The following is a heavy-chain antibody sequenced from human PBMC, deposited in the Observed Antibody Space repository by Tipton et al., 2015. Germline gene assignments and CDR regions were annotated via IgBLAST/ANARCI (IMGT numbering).Heavy chain of an antibody. CDR3: ACQDYDILTRDYQTVDY. V-gene: IGHV4-38-2*01. CDR2: ISHSGTT. CDR1: AYSISTDYY. Sequence: LSLTCAVSAYSISTDYYWGWIRQPPGKGLEWIGTISHSGTTYYNPSLKSRVPISADTPKNRFSLKLSSVTAADTAVYYCACQDYDILTRDYQTVDYWGQGTLVTVSS. J-gene: IGHJ4*02. D-gene: IGHD3-9*01.